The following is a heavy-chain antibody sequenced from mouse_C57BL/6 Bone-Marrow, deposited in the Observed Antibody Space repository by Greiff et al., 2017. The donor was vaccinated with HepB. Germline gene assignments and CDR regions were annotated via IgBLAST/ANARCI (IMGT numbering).Heavy chain of an antibody. CDR1: GYTFTSYG. J-gene: IGHJ2*01. CDR2: IYPRSGNT. V-gene: IGHV1-81*01. Sequence: VQGVESGAELARPGASVKLSCKASGYTFTSYGISWVKQRTGQGLEWIGEIYPRSGNTYYNEKFKGKATLTADKSSSTEYMELRSLTSEDSAVYFCARLVFDYDDWGQGTTLTVSS. D-gene: IGHD2-4*01. CDR3: ARLVFDYDD.